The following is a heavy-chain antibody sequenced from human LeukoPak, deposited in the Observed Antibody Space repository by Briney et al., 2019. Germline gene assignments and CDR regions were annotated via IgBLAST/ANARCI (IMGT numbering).Heavy chain of an antibody. CDR3: ANLRNAY. CDR2: ISASGGST. Sequence: HPGGSLRLSCAVSGFTFSNYYFNWVRQAPGKGLEWVSTISASGGSTYYSDPVKGRFTISRDNSKNTLYLQMSSLRADDTAVYYCANLRNAYWGQGTLVTVSS. J-gene: IGHJ4*02. V-gene: IGHV3-23*01. CDR1: GFTFSNYY.